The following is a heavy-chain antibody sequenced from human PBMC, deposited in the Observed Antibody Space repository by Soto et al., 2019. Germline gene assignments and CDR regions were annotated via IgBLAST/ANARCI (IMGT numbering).Heavy chain of an antibody. D-gene: IGHD6-19*01. V-gene: IGHV3-23*01. CDR3: AKDYGSGWSVDY. CDR1: GFTFSSYV. CDR2: INGSGDTA. Sequence: GGSLRLSCAASGFTFSSYVMSWVRQTPGKRLEWVSGINGSGDTAYYADSVKGRFTITRDNSKNTLYLQMNSLRADDTAVYYCAKDYGSGWSVDYWGQGALVTVSS. J-gene: IGHJ4*02.